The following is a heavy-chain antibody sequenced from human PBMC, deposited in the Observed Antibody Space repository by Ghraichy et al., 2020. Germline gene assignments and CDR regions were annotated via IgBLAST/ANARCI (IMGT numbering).Heavy chain of an antibody. CDR2: ISGSGGST. CDR1: GFTFSSYA. V-gene: IGHV3-23*01. CDR3: AKDGDIVVAEVGGFDY. J-gene: IGHJ4*02. D-gene: IGHD2-2*01. Sequence: GGSLRLSCAASGFTFSSYAMSWVRQAPGKGLEWVSAISGSGGSTYYADSVQGRFTISRDNSKNTLYLQMNSLRAEDTAVYYCAKDGDIVVAEVGGFDYWGQGTLVTVSS.